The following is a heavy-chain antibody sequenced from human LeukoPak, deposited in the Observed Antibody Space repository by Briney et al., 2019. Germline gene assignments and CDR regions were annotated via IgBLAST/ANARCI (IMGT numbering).Heavy chain of an antibody. V-gene: IGHV3-7*01. J-gene: IGHJ4*02. D-gene: IGHD1-14*01. CDR3: ARAHRSRAFDY. Sequence: GGSLRLSCAASGFTFSSYWMSWARQAPGKGLEWVANIKQDGSEKYYVDSVKGRFTISRDNAKNSLYLQMNSLRAEDTAVYYCARAHRSRAFDYWGQGTLVTVSS. CDR1: GFTFSSYW. CDR2: IKQDGSEK.